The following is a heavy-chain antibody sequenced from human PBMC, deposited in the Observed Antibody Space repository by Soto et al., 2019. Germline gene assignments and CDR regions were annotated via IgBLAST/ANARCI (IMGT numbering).Heavy chain of an antibody. CDR1: GASITTSYY. CDR3: VRRSGGTYLTLGY. CDR2: MYYSGST. Sequence: QLQLQESGPGLVKPWETLSLTCTVSGASITTSYYWGWIRQPPGKGLEWIGDMYYSGSTYYIPSLKSRVTMSVDTSKNQFSLNLSSVTVADTAVYYCVRRSGGTYLTLGYWGQGTQVTVSS. D-gene: IGHD3-10*01. J-gene: IGHJ4*02. V-gene: IGHV4-39*01.